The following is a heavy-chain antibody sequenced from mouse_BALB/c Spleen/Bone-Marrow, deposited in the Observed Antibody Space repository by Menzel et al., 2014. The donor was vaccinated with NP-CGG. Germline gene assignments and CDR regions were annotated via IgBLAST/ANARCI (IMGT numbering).Heavy chain of an antibody. CDR3: TRRGLDF. V-gene: IGHV14-3*02. Sequence: VQLTDSGAALVKPGASVKLSCTASGFNIKDTYIHWVKRRPEQGLEWIGRIDPENGNIKYDPKFQVKATITADTSSNTAYLQLSSLTSEDTAIYYCTRRGLDFWGQGTTLKVST. J-gene: IGHJ2*01. CDR2: IDPENGNI. CDR1: GFNIKDTY.